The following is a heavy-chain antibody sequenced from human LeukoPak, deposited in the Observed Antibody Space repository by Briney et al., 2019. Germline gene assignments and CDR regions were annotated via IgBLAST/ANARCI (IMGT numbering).Heavy chain of an antibody. V-gene: IGHV3-74*01. CDR3: ARARFKSDY. J-gene: IGHJ4*02. Sequence: GGSLRLSCAASGFPFSTYWMDWVRQAPGKGLVWVSRINSEGTFTTYADSVKGRFTISRDNAKNTLYLQMNTLRAEDTAVYYCARARFKSDYWGQGTLVTVSS. CDR2: INSEGTFT. CDR1: GFPFSTYW. D-gene: IGHD3-3*01.